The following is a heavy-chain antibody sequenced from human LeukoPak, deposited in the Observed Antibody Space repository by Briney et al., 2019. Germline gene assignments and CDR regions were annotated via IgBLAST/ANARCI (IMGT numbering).Heavy chain of an antibody. Sequence: SETLSLTCAVYGGSFSGYYWSWIRQPPGKGLEWIGEINHSGSTNYNPSLKSRVTISVDTSKNQFSLKLSSVTAADTAVYYCARVMYKYYYGSGSARGKYYYYYMDVWGKGTTVTVSS. CDR3: ARVMYKYYYGSGSARGKYYYYYMDV. V-gene: IGHV4-34*01. CDR2: INHSGST. CDR1: GGSFSGYY. J-gene: IGHJ6*03. D-gene: IGHD3-10*01.